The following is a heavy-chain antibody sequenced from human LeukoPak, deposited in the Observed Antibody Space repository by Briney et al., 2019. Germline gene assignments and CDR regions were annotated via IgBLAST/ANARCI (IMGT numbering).Heavy chain of an antibody. J-gene: IGHJ4*02. CDR2: ISAYNGNT. D-gene: IGHD3-22*01. CDR3: ARDRYYYDSSGYLGPDY. Sequence: GASVKVSCKASGYTFTSYGISWVRQAPGQGLEWMGWISAYNGNTNYAQKLQGRVTMTTDTSTSTAYMELRSLRSDDTAVYYCARDRYYYDSSGYLGPDYWGQGTLVTVSS. CDR1: GYTFTSYG. V-gene: IGHV1-18*01.